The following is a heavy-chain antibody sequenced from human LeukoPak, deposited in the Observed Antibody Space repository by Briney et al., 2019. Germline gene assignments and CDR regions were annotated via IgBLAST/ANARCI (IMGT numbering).Heavy chain of an antibody. CDR3: ARGDYTPLYYYYYYMDV. V-gene: IGHV1-2*02. Sequence: ASVKVSYKASGYTFTGYYMLWVRQAPGHGVEWMGWINPNSGGTNYAQKLQGRVTMTRDTSISTAYLELSRLRSDATAVYYCARGDYTPLYYYYYYMDVWGKGTTVTVSS. D-gene: IGHD4-11*01. CDR2: INPNSGGT. CDR1: GYTFTGYY. J-gene: IGHJ6*03.